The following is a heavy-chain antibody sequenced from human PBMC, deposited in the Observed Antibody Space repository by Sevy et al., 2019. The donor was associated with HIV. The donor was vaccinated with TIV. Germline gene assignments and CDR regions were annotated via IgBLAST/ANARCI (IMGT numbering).Heavy chain of an antibody. CDR3: ARGYSSTYYGSVDY. J-gene: IGHJ4*02. D-gene: IGHD6-13*01. Sequence: ASVKVSCKASSYTFSNYGITWVRQAPGQRLEWVGWISGFNGNTKYAQKFQGRVTVTTDTSTTTVYMELRSPRSDDTAVYYCARGYSSTYYGSVDYWGQGTLVTVSS. V-gene: IGHV1-18*01. CDR2: ISGFNGNT. CDR1: SYTFSNYG.